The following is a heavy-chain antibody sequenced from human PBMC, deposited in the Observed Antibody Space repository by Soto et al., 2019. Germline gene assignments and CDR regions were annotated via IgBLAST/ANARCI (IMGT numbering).Heavy chain of an antibody. CDR3: AKDEISYYYDSSGYSTAPIDY. V-gene: IGHV3-23*01. Sequence: PGGSLRLSCAASGFTFGSYAMSWVRQAPGKGLEWVSAISGSGGRTFYADSVKGRFTISRDNSKNTLYLQMNSLRAEDTAVYFCAKDEISYYYDSSGYSTAPIDYWGQGTLVTVSS. CDR2: ISGSGGRT. J-gene: IGHJ4*02. CDR1: GFTFGSYA. D-gene: IGHD3-22*01.